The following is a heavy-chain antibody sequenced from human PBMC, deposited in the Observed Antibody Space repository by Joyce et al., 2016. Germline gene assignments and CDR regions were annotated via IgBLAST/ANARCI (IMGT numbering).Heavy chain of an antibody. CDR3: TTPSCAN. CDR2: INGYDSRI. CDR1: GIIFSSKE. Sequence: EVHLVESGGGLVQPGGSLRLSWASSGIIFSSKEMNWVRQAPGKGVEWISSINGYDSRIHYADSVRGRFTISRDNARNSLYLEMNYLRVEDTAIYYCTTPSCANWGQGSLVTVSS. V-gene: IGHV3-48*03. D-gene: IGHD2-2*01. J-gene: IGHJ4*02.